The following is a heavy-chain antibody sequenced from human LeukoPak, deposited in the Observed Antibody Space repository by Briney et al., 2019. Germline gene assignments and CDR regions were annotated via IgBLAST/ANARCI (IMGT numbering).Heavy chain of an antibody. CDR2: IYHSGST. J-gene: IGHJ4*02. CDR1: GGSISSGGYY. CDR3: ARGEELGMFGPYYFDY. V-gene: IGHV4-30-2*01. Sequence: PSQTLSLTCTVSGGSISSGGYYWSWIRQPPGKGLEWIGYIYHSGSTYYNPSLKSRVTISVDTSKNQFSLKLSSVTAADTAVYYCARGEELGMFGPYYFDYWGQGTLVTVSS. D-gene: IGHD7-27*01.